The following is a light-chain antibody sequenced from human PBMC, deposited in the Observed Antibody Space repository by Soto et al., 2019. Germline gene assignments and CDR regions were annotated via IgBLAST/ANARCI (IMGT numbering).Light chain of an antibody. CDR2: EVA. J-gene: IGLJ1*01. CDR1: SSDIGAYNF. Sequence: QSVLTQPASVSGPPGQSITISCTGTSSDIGAYNFVSWYQHHPGKAPKLLIYEVAYRPSGISNRFSGSKSANTASLTISGLQAEDEADYFCTSYRSATTPPYVFGSGTEVTVL. CDR3: TSYRSATTPPYV. V-gene: IGLV2-14*01.